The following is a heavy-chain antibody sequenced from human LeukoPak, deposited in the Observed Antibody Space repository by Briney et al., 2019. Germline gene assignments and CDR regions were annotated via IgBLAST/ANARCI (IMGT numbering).Heavy chain of an antibody. CDR2: IYHSGST. D-gene: IGHD1-26*01. Sequence: PSETLSLTCTVSGGSISSSNWWSWVRQPPGKGLEWIGEIYHSGSTNYNPSLKSRVTISVDKSKNQFSLKLSSVTAADTAVYYCARGAGRATTYDYYYYMDVWGKGTTVTVSS. V-gene: IGHV4-4*02. CDR3: ARGAGRATTYDYYYYMDV. J-gene: IGHJ6*03. CDR1: GGSISSSNW.